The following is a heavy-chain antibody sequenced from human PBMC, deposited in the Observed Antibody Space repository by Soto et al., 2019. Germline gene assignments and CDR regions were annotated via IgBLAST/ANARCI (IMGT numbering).Heavy chain of an antibody. CDR3: ARRRAVTGLFVKARHWDY. V-gene: IGHV4-34*01. CDR1: GWSFSGYY. D-gene: IGHD1-20*01. J-gene: IGHJ4*01. Sequence: SEALSLTCAVYGWSFSGYYWSWIRQPPGKGLEWIGEINNSGSTNYNPSLKSRVTISVDTSKNQFSLKLSSVTAADTAVYYCARRRAVTGLFVKARHWDYWGQGTLVTVSS. CDR2: INNSGST.